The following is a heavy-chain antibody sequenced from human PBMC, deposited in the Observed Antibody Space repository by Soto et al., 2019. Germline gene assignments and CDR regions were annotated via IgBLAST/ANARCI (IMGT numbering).Heavy chain of an antibody. CDR1: GGSISSSSYY. D-gene: IGHD1-1*01. V-gene: IGHV4-39*01. CDR3: ARQHDREIYFDY. Sequence: SETLSLTCTVSGGSISSSSYYWGWIRQPPGKGLEWIGSIYYSGSTYYNPSLKSRVTISVDTSKNQFSLKLSSVTAADTAVYYCARQHDREIYFDYWGQGTLVTVSS. CDR2: IYYSGST. J-gene: IGHJ4*02.